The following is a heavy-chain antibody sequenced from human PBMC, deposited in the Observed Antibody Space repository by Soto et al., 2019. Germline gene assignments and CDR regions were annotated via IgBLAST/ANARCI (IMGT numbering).Heavy chain of an antibody. CDR2: INSDGSTI. D-gene: IGHD3-22*01. J-gene: IGHJ4*02. V-gene: IGHV3-74*01. CDR1: GFTFGPFW. CDR3: VKGEYYYDSSGYYPFDY. Sequence: GGSLRLSCAASGFTFGPFWMHWVRQAPGKGLVWLSHINSDGSTIVYADSVKGRFTISRDNAKNKLYLQMSSLRADDTAVYYCVKGEYYYDSSGYYPFDYWGQGTLVTVSS.